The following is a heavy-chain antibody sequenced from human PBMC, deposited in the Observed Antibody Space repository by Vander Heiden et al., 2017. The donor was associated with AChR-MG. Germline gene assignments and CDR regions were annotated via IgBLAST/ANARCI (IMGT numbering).Heavy chain of an antibody. V-gene: IGHV3-23*01. J-gene: IGHJ4*02. CDR2: ISGSGGST. Sequence: EVQLLESGGGLVQPGGSLRLSCAASGFTFSSYAISWVRQAPGKGLEWVSAISGSGGSTYYADSVKGRFTISRDNSKNTLYLQMNSLRAEDTAVYYCAKDAPDEGAPNDYFDYWGQGTLVTVSS. CDR3: AKDAPDEGAPNDYFDY. CDR1: GFTFSSYA.